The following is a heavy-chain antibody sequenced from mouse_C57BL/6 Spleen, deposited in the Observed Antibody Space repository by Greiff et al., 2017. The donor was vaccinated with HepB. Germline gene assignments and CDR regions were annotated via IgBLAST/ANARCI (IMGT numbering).Heavy chain of an antibody. CDR3: ARYYYGSSSFAD. V-gene: IGHV1-54*01. J-gene: IGHJ3*01. CDR2: INPGSGGT. D-gene: IGHD1-1*01. CDR1: GYAFTNYL. Sequence: VQLQQSGAELVRPGTSVKVSCKASGYAFTNYLIEWVKQRPGQGLEWIGVINPGSGGTNYNGKFKGKETLTADKSSSTAYMQLSSLTSEDSAVYFCARYYYGSSSFADWGQGTLVTVSA.